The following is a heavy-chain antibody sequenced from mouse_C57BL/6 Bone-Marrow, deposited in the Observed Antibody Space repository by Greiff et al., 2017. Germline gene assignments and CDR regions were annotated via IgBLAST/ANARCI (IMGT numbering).Heavy chain of an antibody. Sequence: EVKLVESGGDLVKPGGSLKLSCAASGFTFSSYGMSWVRQTPDKRLEWVATISSGGSYTYYPDSVKGRFTISRDNAKNTLYLQMSSLKSEDTAMYYCARLAGTYCDYWGQGTTLTVSS. CDR2: ISSGGSYT. V-gene: IGHV5-6*01. CDR1: GFTFSSYG. J-gene: IGHJ2*01. D-gene: IGHD4-1*01. CDR3: ARLAGTYCDY.